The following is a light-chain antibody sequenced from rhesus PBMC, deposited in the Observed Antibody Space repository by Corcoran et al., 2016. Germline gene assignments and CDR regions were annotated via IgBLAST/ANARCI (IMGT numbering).Light chain of an antibody. CDR1: ESVGSY. CDR3: QQYNDLLLT. CDR2: SAY. V-gene: IGKV3-40*03. Sequence: EIVMTQSPATLSLSPGETATLSCRASESVGSYLAWYQQKPGQAPKLLVHSAYFRATGIPDRFSGSGSRTEFTLTSSSLEPEDVGVYHCQQYNDLLLTFGGGTKVELK. J-gene: IGKJ4*01.